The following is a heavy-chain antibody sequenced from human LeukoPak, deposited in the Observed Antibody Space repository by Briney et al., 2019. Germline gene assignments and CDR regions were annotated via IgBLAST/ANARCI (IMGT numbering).Heavy chain of an antibody. Sequence: ASVKVSCKASGYTFTSYYMHWVRQAPGQGLEWMGIINPSGGSTSYAQKFQGRVTMTRDMSTSTVYMELSRLRSDDTAVYYCASPSLDYYGSGSYLDYWGQGTLVTVSS. J-gene: IGHJ4*02. CDR1: GYTFTSYY. V-gene: IGHV1-46*01. D-gene: IGHD3-10*01. CDR3: ASPSLDYYGSGSYLDY. CDR2: INPSGGST.